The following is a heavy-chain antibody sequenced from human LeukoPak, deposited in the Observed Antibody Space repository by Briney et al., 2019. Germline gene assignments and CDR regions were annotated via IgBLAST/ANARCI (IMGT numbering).Heavy chain of an antibody. CDR1: GFTFSSYG. D-gene: IGHD6-19*01. CDR2: IWYDGSNK. V-gene: IGHV3-30*02. J-gene: IGHJ4*02. Sequence: GGSLRLSCAASGFTFSSYGMHWVRQAPGKGLEWVAVIWYDGSNKYYADSVKGRFTISRDNSKNTLYLQMNSLRAEDTAVYYCAKDPHLYSSGWDYYFDYWGQGTLVTVSS. CDR3: AKDPHLYSSGWDYYFDY.